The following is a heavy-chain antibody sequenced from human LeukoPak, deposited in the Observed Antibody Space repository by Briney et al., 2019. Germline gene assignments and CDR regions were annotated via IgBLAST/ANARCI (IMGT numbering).Heavy chain of an antibody. D-gene: IGHD3-22*01. CDR1: GYTFTSCY. V-gene: IGHV1-46*01. Sequence: ASVKVSCKASGYTFTSCYMHWVRQAPGQGLEWMGIINPSGGCTSYAQKFQGRVTMTRDTSTSTVYMELSSLRSEDTAVYYCARQVYYYDSSGYPYFDYWGQGTLVTVSS. CDR2: INPSGGCT. J-gene: IGHJ4*02. CDR3: ARQVYYYDSSGYPYFDY.